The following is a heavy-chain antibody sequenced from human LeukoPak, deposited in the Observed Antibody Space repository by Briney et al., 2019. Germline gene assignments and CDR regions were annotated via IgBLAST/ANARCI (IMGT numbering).Heavy chain of an antibody. CDR1: GFTFSSYA. D-gene: IGHD1-26*01. V-gene: IGHV3-30-3*01. Sequence: GGSLRLSCAASGFTFSSYALHWVRQAPGKGLEWVAVVSYDGSNKYYADSVKGRFTISRDNSKNTLYLQMNSLRAEDTAVYYCAREESLSGSYFESGGYFDYWGQGTLVTVSS. J-gene: IGHJ4*02. CDR2: VSYDGSNK. CDR3: AREESLSGSYFESGGYFDY.